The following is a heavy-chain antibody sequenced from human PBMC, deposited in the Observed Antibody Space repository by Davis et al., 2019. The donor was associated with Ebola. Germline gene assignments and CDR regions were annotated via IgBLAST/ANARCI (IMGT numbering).Heavy chain of an antibody. CDR1: GFTFSSYG. CDR3: ARSSLGYCSSTSCYTNWFDP. Sequence: GGSLRLSCAASGFTFSSYGMHWVRQAPGKGLEWVAVIWYDGSNKYYADSVKGRFTISRDNSKNTLYLQMNSLRAEDTAVYYCARSSLGYCSSTSCYTNWFDPWGQGTLVTVSS. D-gene: IGHD2-2*02. J-gene: IGHJ5*02. CDR2: IWYDGSNK. V-gene: IGHV3-33*01.